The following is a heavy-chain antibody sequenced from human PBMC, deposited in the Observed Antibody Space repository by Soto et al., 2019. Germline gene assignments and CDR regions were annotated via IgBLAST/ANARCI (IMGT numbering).Heavy chain of an antibody. CDR1: GFTFSSYA. D-gene: IGHD3-22*01. CDR2: ISGSGAST. J-gene: IGHJ4*02. V-gene: IGHV3-23*01. CDR3: AKYSYDSSGYRTGFDY. Sequence: PGGSLRLSCAASGFTFSSYAMSWVRQAPEKGLEWVSVISGSGASTYYADSVKGRFTISRDNSKNTLYLQMNSLRAEDTAVYYCAKYSYDSSGYRTGFDYWGQGTLVTVS.